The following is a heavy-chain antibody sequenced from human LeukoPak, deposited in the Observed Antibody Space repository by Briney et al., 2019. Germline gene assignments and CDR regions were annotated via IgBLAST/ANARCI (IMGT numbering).Heavy chain of an antibody. CDR1: GYTFTSYD. D-gene: IGHD6-19*01. CDR3: AKKRDIAVAGTAYYFEY. J-gene: IGHJ4*02. CDR2: MNPNSGNT. V-gene: IGHV1-8*01. Sequence: ASVKVSCKASGYTFTSYDINWVRQATGQGLEWMGWMNPNSGNTGYAQKFQGRVTMTRNTSISTAYMELSSLRSEDTAVYYCAKKRDIAVAGTAYYFEYWGQGTLVTVSS.